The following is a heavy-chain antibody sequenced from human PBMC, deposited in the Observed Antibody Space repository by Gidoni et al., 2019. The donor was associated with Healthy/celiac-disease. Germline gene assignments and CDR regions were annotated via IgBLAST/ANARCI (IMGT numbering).Heavy chain of an antibody. V-gene: IGHV4-59*08. CDR1: GGSISSYY. D-gene: IGHD6-19*01. CDR3: ARIGIAVAGTEGSFDY. J-gene: IGHJ4*02. CDR2: IYYSGST. Sequence: QVQLQESGPGLVKPSETLSLTCTVSGGSISSYYWSWIRQPPGKGLEWIGYIYYSGSTNYNPSLKSRVTISVDTSKNQFSLKLSSVTAADTAVYYCARIGIAVAGTEGSFDYWGQGTLVTVSS.